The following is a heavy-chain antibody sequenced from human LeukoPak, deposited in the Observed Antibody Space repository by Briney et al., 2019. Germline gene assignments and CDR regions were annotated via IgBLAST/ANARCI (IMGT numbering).Heavy chain of an antibody. V-gene: IGHV4-30-4*01. J-gene: IGHJ5*02. D-gene: IGHD3-16*02. CDR3: ARHLAGRYPAFDP. CDR1: GGSISSGDYY. Sequence: SQTLSLTCTVSGGSISSGDYYWSWIRQSPGKGLEWIGYVYYSGSSYYNPSLKSRVAISIDTSKKQFSLRLNSMTAADTAVYYCARHLAGRYPAFDPWGQGTLVTVSS. CDR2: VYYSGSS.